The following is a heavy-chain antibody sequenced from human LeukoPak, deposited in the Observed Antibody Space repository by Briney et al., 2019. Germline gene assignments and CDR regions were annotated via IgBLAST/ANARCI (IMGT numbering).Heavy chain of an antibody. Sequence: SETLSLTCTVSGYSISSGYYWGWIRQPPGKGLEWIGNIYPTGSTNYNPSLKSRVTISVDTSKNQFSLKLSSVTAADTAVYYSARSKGPGSGSYYNAPDYWGQGTLVTVSS. CDR3: ARSKGPGSGSYYNAPDY. CDR2: IYPTGST. V-gene: IGHV4-38-2*02. J-gene: IGHJ4*02. CDR1: GYSISSGYY. D-gene: IGHD3-10*01.